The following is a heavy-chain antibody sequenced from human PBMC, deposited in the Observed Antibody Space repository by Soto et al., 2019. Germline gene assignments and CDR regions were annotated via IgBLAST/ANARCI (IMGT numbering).Heavy chain of an antibody. CDR3: ARGRYCSSTSCFFDY. D-gene: IGHD2-2*01. Sequence: SETLSLTCTVSGGSISSGDYYRSWIRQPPGKGLEWIGYIYYSGSTYYNPSLKSRVTISVDTSKNQFSLKLSSVTAADTAVYYCARGRYCSSTSCFFDYWGQGTLVTVSS. V-gene: IGHV4-30-4*01. J-gene: IGHJ4*02. CDR2: IYYSGST. CDR1: GGSISSGDYY.